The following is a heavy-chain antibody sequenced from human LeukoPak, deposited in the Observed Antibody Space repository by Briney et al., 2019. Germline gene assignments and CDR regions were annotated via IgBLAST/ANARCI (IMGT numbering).Heavy chain of an antibody. J-gene: IGHJ4*02. CDR2: ISSSSSYI. D-gene: IGHD6-19*01. CDR1: GFTFSYAW. Sequence: GGSLRLSCEASGFTFSYAWMSWVRQAPGKGLEWVSSISSSSSYIYYADSVKGRFTISRDNANNSLYLQMNSLRAEDTAVYYCARETSYSSGYYYFDYWGQGTPVTVSS. V-gene: IGHV3-21*01. CDR3: ARETSYSSGYYYFDY.